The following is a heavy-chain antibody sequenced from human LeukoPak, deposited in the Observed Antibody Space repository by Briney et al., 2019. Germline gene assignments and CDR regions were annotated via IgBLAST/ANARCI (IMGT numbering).Heavy chain of an antibody. D-gene: IGHD6-13*01. CDR1: GFIFSDYS. J-gene: IGHJ5*02. CDR3: AKHLVAAAGNYAYNWFDP. CDR2: ISSASANI. Sequence: QSGGSLRLSCAASGFIFSDYSMSWVRQAPGKGLEWVSYISSASANIYYADSVKGRFTISRDNSKNTLYLQMNSLRAEDTAVYYCAKHLVAAAGNYAYNWFDPWGQGTLVTVYS. V-gene: IGHV3-48*01.